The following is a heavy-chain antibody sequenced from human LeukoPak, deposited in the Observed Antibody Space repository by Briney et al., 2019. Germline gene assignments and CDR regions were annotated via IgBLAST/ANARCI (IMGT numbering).Heavy chain of an antibody. CDR1: GFTFSSYS. D-gene: IGHD1-26*01. J-gene: IGHJ3*02. Sequence: TGGSLRLSCAASGFTFSSYSMNWVRQAPGKGLEWVSSISSSSSYIYYADSVKGRFTISRDNAKYSLYLQMNSLRAEDTAVYYCARDQSRPIVGATTGAFDIWGQGTMVTVSS. CDR2: ISSSSSYI. V-gene: IGHV3-21*01. CDR3: ARDQSRPIVGATTGAFDI.